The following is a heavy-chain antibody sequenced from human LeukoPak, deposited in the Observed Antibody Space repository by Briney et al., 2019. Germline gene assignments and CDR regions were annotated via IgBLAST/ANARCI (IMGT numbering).Heavy chain of an antibody. J-gene: IGHJ4*02. V-gene: IGHV4-61*01. CDR1: GGSVSSGSYY. D-gene: IGHD1-7*01. CDR2: IYHSGST. CDR3: ARDPDKLPFDY. Sequence: PSETLSLTCTVSGGSVSSGSYYWSWIRQPPGKGLEWIGEIYHSGSTNYNPSLKSRVTISVDKSKNQFSLKLSSVTAADTAVYYCARDPDKLPFDYWGQGTLVTVSS.